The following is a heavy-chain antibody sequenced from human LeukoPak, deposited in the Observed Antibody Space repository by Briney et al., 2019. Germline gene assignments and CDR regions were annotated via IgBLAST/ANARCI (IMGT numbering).Heavy chain of an antibody. D-gene: IGHD5-18*01. CDR3: ARLPTGYPNWFDT. V-gene: IGHV4-39*01. Sequence: SETLSLTCAVSGVSISSISSNNWAWIRQPPGQGLELIAAIHYSGSTYYNPSFMSRVTISVDTSKNQFSLKLRSLTATDTAVYYCARLPTGYPNWFDTWGQGILVTVSS. CDR1: GVSISSISSNN. CDR2: IHYSGST. J-gene: IGHJ5*02.